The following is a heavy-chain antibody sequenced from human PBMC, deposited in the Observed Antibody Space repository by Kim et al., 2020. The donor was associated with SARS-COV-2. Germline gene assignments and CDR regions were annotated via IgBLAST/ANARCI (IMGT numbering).Heavy chain of an antibody. Sequence: SETLSLTCTVSGGSISSGDYYWSWIRQPPGEGLEWIGYIYYSGSTYYNPSLKSPVTISVDTSKNQFSLRLSSVTAADMAVYYCARDGSAHGRYQYYFDYWGQGTLVTVSS. CDR1: GGSISSGDYY. V-gene: IGHV4-30-4*01. CDR3: ARDGSAHGRYQYYFDY. CDR2: IYYSGST. J-gene: IGHJ4*02. D-gene: IGHD1-26*01.